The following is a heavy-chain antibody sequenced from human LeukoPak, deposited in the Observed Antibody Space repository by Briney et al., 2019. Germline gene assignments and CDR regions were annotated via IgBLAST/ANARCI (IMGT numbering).Heavy chain of an antibody. D-gene: IGHD6-6*01. CDR1: GGSIRTYY. CDR2: IHTSGRT. CDR3: AREGSMTARPFVSIDY. J-gene: IGHJ4*02. V-gene: IGHV4-4*07. Sequence: SETLSLTCTVSGGSIRTYYWSWIRQPAGKAMEWIGRIHTSGRTDYNPYLESRVSMSVDTSKNQFSLKLRSVTAADTAVYYCAREGSMTARPFVSIDYWGQGTLVTVSS.